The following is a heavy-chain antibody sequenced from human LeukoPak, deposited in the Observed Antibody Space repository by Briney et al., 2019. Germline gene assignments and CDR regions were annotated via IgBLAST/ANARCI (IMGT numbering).Heavy chain of an antibody. V-gene: IGHV3-23*01. J-gene: IGHJ4*02. CDR3: VKGFVHPTYYFDY. CDR2: ITGSGDGT. Sequence: SAGSLRLSCAASGFTFSNYAMMWVRQAPGKRPEWISSITGSGDGTYNADSVRGRFTISRDNSENTLYLQVNSLRVEDTAVYFCVKGFVHPTYYFDYWGQGTLVTVSS. D-gene: IGHD3-10*01. CDR1: GFTFSNYA.